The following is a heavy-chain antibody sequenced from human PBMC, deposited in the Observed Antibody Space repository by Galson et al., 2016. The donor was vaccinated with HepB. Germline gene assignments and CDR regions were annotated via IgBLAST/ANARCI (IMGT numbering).Heavy chain of an antibody. CDR1: GFTVSNNY. J-gene: IGHJ6*02. V-gene: IGHV3-53*01. CDR3: TRSITGSYDFWGAIYNYYAMDV. D-gene: IGHD3-3*01. Sequence: SLRLSCAASGFTVSNNYMSWVRQAPGKGLEWVSLIYSGGSTYYADSVKGRFTISRDNSKNTLYLQMNSLRAEDTAMYYCTRSITGSYDFWGAIYNYYAMDVWGQGTTVTVSS. CDR2: IYSGGST.